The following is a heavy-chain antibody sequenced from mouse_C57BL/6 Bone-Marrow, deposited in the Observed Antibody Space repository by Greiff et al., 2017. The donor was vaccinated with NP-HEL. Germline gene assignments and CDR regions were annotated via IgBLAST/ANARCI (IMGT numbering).Heavy chain of an antibody. Sequence: QVQLQQPGAELVKPGASVKLSCKASGYTFTSYWMHWVKQRPGQGLEWIGMIHPNSGSTNSNEKFKSKATLTVDKSSSTAYMQLSSLTSEDSAVYYCARERNYYGSSHTDYWGQGTTLTVSS. V-gene: IGHV1-64*01. D-gene: IGHD1-1*01. CDR3: ARERNYYGSSHTDY. CDR1: GYTFTSYW. CDR2: IHPNSGST. J-gene: IGHJ2*01.